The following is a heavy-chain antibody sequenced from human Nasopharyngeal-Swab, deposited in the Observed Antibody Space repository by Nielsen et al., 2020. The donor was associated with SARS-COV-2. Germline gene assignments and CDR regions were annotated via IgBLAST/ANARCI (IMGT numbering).Heavy chain of an antibody. CDR1: GFTFSSYA. J-gene: IGHJ4*02. V-gene: IGHV3-23*01. D-gene: IGHD2-2*01. CDR3: AKGRTYCSGTSCSSFDS. Sequence: GESLKISCAASGFTFSSYAMSWVRQAPGKGLEWVSGISLSGGGTYYADSVKGRFTISRDNSKDTLKLQMHSLRAEDTAVYYCAKGRTYCSGTSCSSFDSWGQGTMVTVSS. CDR2: ISLSGGGT.